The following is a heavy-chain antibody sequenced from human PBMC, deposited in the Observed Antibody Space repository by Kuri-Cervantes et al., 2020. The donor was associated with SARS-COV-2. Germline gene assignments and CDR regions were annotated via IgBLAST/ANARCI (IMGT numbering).Heavy chain of an antibody. V-gene: IGHV3-72*01. CDR1: GFTFSDYT. Sequence: GGSLRLSCAASGFTFSDYTMDWVRQAPGKGLEWVGRCKGKAGSYSTYYAASVKGRFTISRDDSKNSLYLQMNSLTTEDTAVYYCVRAGPGLRWDYWGQGDLVTVSS. CDR2: CKGKAGSYST. CDR3: VRAGPGLRWDY. D-gene: IGHD6-13*01. J-gene: IGHJ4*02.